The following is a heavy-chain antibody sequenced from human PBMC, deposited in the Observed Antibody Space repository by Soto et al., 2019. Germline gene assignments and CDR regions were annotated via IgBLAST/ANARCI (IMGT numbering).Heavy chain of an antibody. CDR1: GGSFSGYY. V-gene: IGHV4-34*01. CDR2: INHSGST. Sequence: SETLSLTCAVYGGSFSGYYWSWIRQPPGKGLEWIGEINHSGSTNYNPSLKSRVTISVDTSKNQFSLKLSSVTAADTAVYYCATTYYYDSSGYDYWGQGTLVTVSS. J-gene: IGHJ4*02. CDR3: ATTYYYDSSGYDY. D-gene: IGHD3-22*01.